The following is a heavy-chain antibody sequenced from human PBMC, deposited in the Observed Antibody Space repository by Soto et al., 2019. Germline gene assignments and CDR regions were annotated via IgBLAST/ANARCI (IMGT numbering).Heavy chain of an antibody. D-gene: IGHD1-7*01. Sequence: GASVKVSCKASGYTFTSYDINWVRQATGQGLEWMGWMNPNSGNTGYAQKFQGRVTMTRNTSISTAYMELSSLRSEDTAVYYCARGTGTTRRYYYSGMDVWGQGTTVTVSS. CDR1: GYTFTSYD. CDR3: ARGTGTTRRYYYSGMDV. J-gene: IGHJ6*02. V-gene: IGHV1-8*01. CDR2: MNPNSGNT.